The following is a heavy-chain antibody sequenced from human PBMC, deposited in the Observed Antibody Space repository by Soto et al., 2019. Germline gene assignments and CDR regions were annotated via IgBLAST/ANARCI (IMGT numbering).Heavy chain of an antibody. D-gene: IGHD1-1*01. CDR1: GGSISSSSYY. CDR3: ARDFNSWNLFYYYGMDV. CDR2: IYYSGST. J-gene: IGHJ6*02. V-gene: IGHV4-39*01. Sequence: SETLSLTCPVSGGSISSSSYYWGWIRQPPGKGLEWIGSIYYSGSTYYNPSLKSRVTISVDTSKNQFSLKLSSVTAADTAVYYCARDFNSWNLFYYYGMDVWGQGTTVTVSS.